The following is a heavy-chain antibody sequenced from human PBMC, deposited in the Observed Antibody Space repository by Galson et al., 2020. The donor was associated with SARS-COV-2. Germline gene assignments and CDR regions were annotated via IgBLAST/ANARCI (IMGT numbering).Heavy chain of an antibody. V-gene: IGHV3-30*03. J-gene: IGHJ6*02. D-gene: IGHD2-15*01. CDR1: GFTFSSYA. CDR3: AGAQGFYYYYGMDV. CDR2: ISYDGSNK. Sequence: ETGGSLRLSCAASGFTFSSYAMHWVRQAPGKGLEWVAFISYDGSNKYYADSVKGRFTISRDNSKNTLYLQMNSLRAEDTAVYYCAGAQGFYYYYGMDVWGQGTTVTVSS.